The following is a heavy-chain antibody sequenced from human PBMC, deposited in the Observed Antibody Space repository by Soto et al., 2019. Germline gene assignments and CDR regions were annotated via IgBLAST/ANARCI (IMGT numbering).Heavy chain of an antibody. V-gene: IGHV3-7*01. Sequence: GGSLRLSCAASGFTFSSYWMSWVRQAPGKGLEWVANIKQDGSEKYYVDSVKGRFTISRDNAKNSLYLQMNSLRAEDTAVYYCARSPHFDWLLSHYYYYYMDVWGKGTTVTVSS. D-gene: IGHD3-9*01. J-gene: IGHJ6*03. CDR1: GFTFSSYW. CDR2: IKQDGSEK. CDR3: ARSPHFDWLLSHYYYYYMDV.